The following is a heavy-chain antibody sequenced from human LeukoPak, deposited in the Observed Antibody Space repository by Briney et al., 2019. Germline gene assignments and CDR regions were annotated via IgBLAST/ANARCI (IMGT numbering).Heavy chain of an antibody. CDR1: GFPFSSYA. J-gene: IGHJ4*02. CDR2: IRNKANGGTA. Sequence: GGSLRLSCSASGFPFSSYAMHWVRQAPGKGLEWVGFIRNKANGGTADYAASVKGRFTISRDDSKTIAYLQMNSLKTEDTAVYFCSRAYSTGWLGINDYWGQGVLVTVSS. CDR3: SRAYSTGWLGINDY. V-gene: IGHV3-49*04. D-gene: IGHD6-19*01.